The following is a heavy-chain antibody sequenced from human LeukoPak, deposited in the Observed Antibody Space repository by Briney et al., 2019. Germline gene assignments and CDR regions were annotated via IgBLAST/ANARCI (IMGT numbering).Heavy chain of an antibody. J-gene: IGHJ6*02. CDR1: GFTFSSYW. CDR2: IKQDGSEK. D-gene: IGHD1-26*01. V-gene: IGHV3-7*01. CDR3: AGVRVGAVRGMDV. Sequence: GGSLRLSCAASGFTFSSYWMSWVRQAPGKGLEWVANIKQDGSEKYYVDSVKGRFTISRDNAKNSLYLQMNSLRAEDTAVYYCAGVRVGAVRGMDVWGQGTTVTVSS.